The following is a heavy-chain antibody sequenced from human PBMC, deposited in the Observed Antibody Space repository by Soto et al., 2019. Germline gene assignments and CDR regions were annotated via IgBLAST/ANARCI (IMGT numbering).Heavy chain of an antibody. V-gene: IGHV4-59*01. Sequence: PSETLSLTCTVSGASFTPYYWSWIRQPPGKGLEWIGYIYHRGTTTYNPSLKSRDTMSIDTSKNQVSLRLSSVTAADTAGYYCAREYLRWFDPWGQGTLVTVSS. D-gene: IGHD3-9*01. CDR3: AREYLRWFDP. CDR2: IYHRGTT. J-gene: IGHJ5*02. CDR1: GASFTPYY.